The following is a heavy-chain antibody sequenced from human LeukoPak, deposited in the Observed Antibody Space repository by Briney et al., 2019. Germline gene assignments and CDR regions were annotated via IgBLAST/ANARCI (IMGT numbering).Heavy chain of an antibody. V-gene: IGHV3-49*04. CDR3: TRDPVYYDSSGYYYYYYMDV. CDR2: IRSKAYGGTT. J-gene: IGHJ6*03. D-gene: IGHD3-22*01. CDR1: GFTFGDYA. Sequence: GGSLRLSCTASGFTFGDYAMSWVRQAPGKGLEWVGFIRSKAYGGTTEYAAAVKGRFTISRDDSKSIAYLQMNSLKTEDTAVYYCTRDPVYYDSSGYYYYYYMDVWGKGTTVTISS.